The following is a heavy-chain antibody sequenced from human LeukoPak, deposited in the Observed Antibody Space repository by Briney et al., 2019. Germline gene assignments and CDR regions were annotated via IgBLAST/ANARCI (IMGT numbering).Heavy chain of an antibody. J-gene: IGHJ4*02. CDR3: AKGRAAVADTEGDY. CDR2: ISGSGGGT. V-gene: IGHV3-23*01. Sequence: GGSLRLSCAASGFIFSSYAMSWVRQGPGKGLEWVSAISGSGGGTYYSDSVKGRFTISRGNSENTLYLQMNSLRAEDTAVYYCAKGRAAVADTEGDYWGQGTLVTVSS. CDR1: GFIFSSYA. D-gene: IGHD6-19*01.